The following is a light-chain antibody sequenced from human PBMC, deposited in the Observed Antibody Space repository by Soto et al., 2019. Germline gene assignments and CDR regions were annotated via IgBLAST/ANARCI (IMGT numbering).Light chain of an antibody. CDR2: EVS. CDR1: SSDVGAHKF. CDR3: SSYAGSNNYV. V-gene: IGLV2-8*01. Sequence: QSVLTQPPSASGSPGQSVTISCTGTSSDVGAHKFVSWHQQHPGKAPKLMVYEVSKRPSGVPDRFSGSRSGNTASLTVSGLQAEDEAAYYCSSYAGSNNYVFGTGTKVTVL. J-gene: IGLJ1*01.